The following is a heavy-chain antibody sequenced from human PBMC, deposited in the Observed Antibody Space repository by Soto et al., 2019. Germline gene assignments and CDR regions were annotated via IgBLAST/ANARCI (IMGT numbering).Heavy chain of an antibody. V-gene: IGHV3-48*02. D-gene: IGHD1-1*01. J-gene: IGHJ6*02. CDR3: ARDGNRGYDMDV. Sequence: EVQVVESGGGLIQPGGSLRLSCAGSGFDFSKYNMDWVRQAPGKGLEWISYISNTSMTKFYADSVKGRFTISRDNARSSLFLEMNSLRDEDTAIYYCARDGNRGYDMDVWGQGTTVTVSS. CDR2: ISNTSMTK. CDR1: GFDFSKYN.